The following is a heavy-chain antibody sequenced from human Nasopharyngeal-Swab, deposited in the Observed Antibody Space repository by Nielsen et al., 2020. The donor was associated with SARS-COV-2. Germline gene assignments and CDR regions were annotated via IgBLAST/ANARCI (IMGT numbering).Heavy chain of an antibody. CDR1: GSTFIDHW. CDR2: INPKSGGT. J-gene: IGHJ3*02. D-gene: IGHD1-1*01. V-gene: IGHV1-2*06. CDR3: ARGGDHWSDLDAFDI. Sequence: ASVKVSCKASGSTFIDHWMHWVRQAPGQGIEWMGRINPKSGGTYYAQKFQGRVPMTRDTSINTAYMELRSLRSGDTAVYFCARGGDHWSDLDAFDIWGQGTVVTVSS.